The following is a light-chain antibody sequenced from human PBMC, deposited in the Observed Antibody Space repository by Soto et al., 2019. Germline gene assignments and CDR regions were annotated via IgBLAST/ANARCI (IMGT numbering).Light chain of an antibody. CDR3: AAWDGSLDVVL. CDR1: SSNIGTNT. J-gene: IGLJ2*01. CDR2: NTN. V-gene: IGLV1-44*01. Sequence: QSVLTQPPPASWTPGQRVTISCSGSSSNIGTNTVNWYQQFPGSAPQLLLYNTNQRPSGVPVRFSGSKSGTSASLAISGLQSEDEADYYCAAWDGSLDVVLFGGGTKVTVL.